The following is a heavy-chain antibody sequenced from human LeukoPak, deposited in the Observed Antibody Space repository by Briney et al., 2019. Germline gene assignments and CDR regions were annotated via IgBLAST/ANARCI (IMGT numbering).Heavy chain of an antibody. CDR1: GFTFSSYA. D-gene: IGHD4-17*01. Sequence: PGGSLRLSCAASGFTFSSYAMSWVRQAPGKGLEWVSAISGSGGSTYYADSVKGRFTISRDNSKNTLYLQMNSLRAEDTAVYCCTITVTTNYYYGMDVWGQGTTVTVSS. J-gene: IGHJ6*02. V-gene: IGHV3-23*01. CDR2: ISGSGGST. CDR3: TITVTTNYYYGMDV.